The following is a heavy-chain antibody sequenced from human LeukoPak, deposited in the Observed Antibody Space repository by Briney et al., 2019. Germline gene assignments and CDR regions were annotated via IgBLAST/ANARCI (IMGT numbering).Heavy chain of an antibody. CDR1: GGSFSAYY. V-gene: IGHV4-34*01. CDR2: INHSGST. J-gene: IGHJ3*02. D-gene: IGHD6-13*01. CDR3: ARPGYSSSWFSRALPKKDAFDI. Sequence: SETLSLTCAVYGGSFSAYYWSWIRQPPGKGLEWIGEINHSGSTNYNPSLKSRVTISVDTSKNQFSLKLSSVTAADTAVYYCARPGYSSSWFSRALPKKDAFDIWGQGTMVTVS.